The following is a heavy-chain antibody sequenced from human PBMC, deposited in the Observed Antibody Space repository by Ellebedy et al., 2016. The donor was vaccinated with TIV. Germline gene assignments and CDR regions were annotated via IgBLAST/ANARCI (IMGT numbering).Heavy chain of an antibody. CDR3: ARTDLRYGMDV. V-gene: IGHV4-38-2*01. J-gene: IGHJ6*02. CDR2: IYHSGST. Sequence: SETLSLTXSVSGYSIRSGYYWGWIRPPPGTGLDWIGNIYHSGSTYYNPSLRSRVTLSLDKSKNQVSLQLSSGTAADTAVYYCARTDLRYGMDVWGQGTTVTVSS. CDR1: GYSIRSGYY. D-gene: IGHD3/OR15-3a*01.